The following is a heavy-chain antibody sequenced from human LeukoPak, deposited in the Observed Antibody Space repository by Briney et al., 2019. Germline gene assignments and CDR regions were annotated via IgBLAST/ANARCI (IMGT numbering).Heavy chain of an antibody. V-gene: IGHV1-69*05. CDR2: IIPIFGTA. CDR3: ASDHYYGSGSYPSDF. J-gene: IGHJ4*02. CDR1: GGTFSSYA. D-gene: IGHD3-10*01. Sequence: SVKVSCKASGGTFSSYAISWVRQAPGQGLEWMGRIIPIFGTADYAQNFQGRVTITTDESTTTAYMELSSLTSEDTAVYYCASDHYYGSGSYPSDFWGQGTLVTVPS.